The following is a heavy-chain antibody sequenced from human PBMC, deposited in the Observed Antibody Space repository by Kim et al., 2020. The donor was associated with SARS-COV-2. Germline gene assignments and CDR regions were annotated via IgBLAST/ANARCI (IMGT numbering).Heavy chain of an antibody. Sequence: GGSLRLSCSASGFTFSSYAMHWVRQAPGKGLEYVSAISSNGGSTYYADSVKGRFTISRDNSKNTLYLQMSSLRAEDTAVYYCVKVATMIVVVENYFDYWGQGTLVTVSS. CDR2: ISSNGGST. V-gene: IGHV3-64D*06. CDR1: GFTFSSYA. CDR3: VKVATMIVVVENYFDY. J-gene: IGHJ4*02. D-gene: IGHD3-22*01.